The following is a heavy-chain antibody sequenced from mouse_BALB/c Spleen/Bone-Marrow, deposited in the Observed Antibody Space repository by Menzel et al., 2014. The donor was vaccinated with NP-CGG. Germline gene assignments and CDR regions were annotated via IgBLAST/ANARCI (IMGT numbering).Heavy chain of an antibody. V-gene: IGHV7-3*02. CDR1: GFTFXDYY. Sequence: EVHLVESGGGLVQPGGSLRLSCAPSGFTFXDYYMSWVRQPPGKALEWLGFIRNKANGYTTEYSASVKGRFTISGDNSQSILYLQMNTLRAEDSATYYCARGGNDLDYWGQGTTLTVSS. CDR3: ARGGNDLDY. CDR2: IRNKANGYTT. J-gene: IGHJ2*01. D-gene: IGHD2-3*01.